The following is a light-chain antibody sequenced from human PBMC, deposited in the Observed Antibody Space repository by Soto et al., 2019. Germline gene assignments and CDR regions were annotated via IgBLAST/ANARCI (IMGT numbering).Light chain of an antibody. J-gene: IGLJ3*02. CDR1: SGSVSTSYY. CDR3: VLYMGSGISV. CDR2: STN. V-gene: IGLV8-61*01. Sequence: QTVVTQEPSFSVSPGVTVTLTFGLSSGSVSTSYYPSWYQQTPGQAPRTLIYSTNTRSSGVPDRFYGSILGNKAALTITGAHADDESDYYCVLYMGSGISVFGGGTKLTVL.